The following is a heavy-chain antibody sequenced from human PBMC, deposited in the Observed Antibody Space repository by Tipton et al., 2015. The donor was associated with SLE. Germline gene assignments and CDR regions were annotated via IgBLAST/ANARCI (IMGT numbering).Heavy chain of an antibody. CDR2: IIPILGIA. J-gene: IGHJ3*02. CDR3: ERQGNRNVDDAFDI. CDR1: GGTFSSYA. Sequence: QLVQSGAEVKKPGSSVKVSCKASGGTFSSYAISWVRQAPGQGLEWMGGIIPILGIANYAQKFQGRVTITTDGSTGSAYMELSSLRSEDAAVYCCERQGNRNVDDAFDIWGQGPMGTVSS. D-gene: IGHD1-14*01. V-gene: IGHV1-69*05.